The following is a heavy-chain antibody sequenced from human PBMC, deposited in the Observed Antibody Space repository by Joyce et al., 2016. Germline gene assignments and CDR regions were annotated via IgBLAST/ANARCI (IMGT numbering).Heavy chain of an antibody. CDR2: IYIGGTT. J-gene: IGHJ4*02. CDR1: GDTIKHYF. D-gene: IGHD4-17*01. Sequence: QVQLQESGPGVVKPSETLPLTCSVSGDTIKHYFWSWLRQPAGKGLEWLGRIYIGGTTNYNPTVKSRVTMSLDTSKNKFSLKLISVPAADTAVYYCARGNYGDYVRYFDAWGQGILVTVSS. V-gene: IGHV4-4*07. CDR3: ARGNYGDYVRYFDA.